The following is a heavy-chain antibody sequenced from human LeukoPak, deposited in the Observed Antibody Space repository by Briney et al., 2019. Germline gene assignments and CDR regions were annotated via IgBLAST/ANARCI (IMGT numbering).Heavy chain of an antibody. Sequence: GGSLRLSCAASGFTFSSYWMSWVRQAPGKGLEWVANIKQDGSEKYYVDSVKGRFTISRDNAKNSLYLQMNSLRAEDTAVYYCARDGRIAVAGPLYGMDVWGQGTTVTVSS. CDR2: IKQDGSEK. J-gene: IGHJ6*02. CDR3: ARDGRIAVAGPLYGMDV. V-gene: IGHV3-7*01. D-gene: IGHD6-19*01. CDR1: GFTFSSYW.